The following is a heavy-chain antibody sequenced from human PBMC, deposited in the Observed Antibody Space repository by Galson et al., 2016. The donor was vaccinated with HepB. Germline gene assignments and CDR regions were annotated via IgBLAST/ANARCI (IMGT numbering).Heavy chain of an antibody. CDR2: ISGFAAVV. Sequence: SLRLSCAASGFRFSGSAMNWVRQAPGKGLEWVAGISGFAAVVQHADSVQGRFTISRDNYKDTLYLQMNSLRAEDTAVYYCAKGSGVFLSDYTYMDVWGKGTTVSVSS. D-gene: IGHD3-3*01. CDR3: AKGSGVFLSDYTYMDV. J-gene: IGHJ6*03. CDR1: GFRFSGSA. V-gene: IGHV3-23*01.